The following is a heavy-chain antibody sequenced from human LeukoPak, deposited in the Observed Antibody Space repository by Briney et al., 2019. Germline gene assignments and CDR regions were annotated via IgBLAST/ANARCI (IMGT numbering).Heavy chain of an antibody. CDR2: IYYTGITSGRT. J-gene: IGHJ4*02. D-gene: IGHD5-24*01. Sequence: SETLSLTCSVSGDGIYNHYWSWVRQPPGKEPEWIAYIYYTGITSGRTDYNPSLQSRVSISIDTSKSQFSLRLDSVTAADTAFYYCAEIPRIWGQGILVTVSS. CDR1: GDGIYNHY. CDR3: AEIPRI. V-gene: IGHV4-59*11.